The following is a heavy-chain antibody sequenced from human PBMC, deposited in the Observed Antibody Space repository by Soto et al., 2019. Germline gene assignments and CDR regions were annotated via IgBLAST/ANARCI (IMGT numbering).Heavy chain of an antibody. V-gene: IGHV4-59*01. CDR1: GGSMSGDD. CDR2: ISYSGST. D-gene: IGHD2-15*01. J-gene: IGHJ4*02. Sequence: SLTCTVSGGSMSGDDWTWLRQSPGRGLEWIGYISYSGSTYYNPSLKSRVTISADTSKNQFSLRMNSMIAADTAVYYCARADPDASVGYWGQGTLVTVSS. CDR3: ARADPDASVGY.